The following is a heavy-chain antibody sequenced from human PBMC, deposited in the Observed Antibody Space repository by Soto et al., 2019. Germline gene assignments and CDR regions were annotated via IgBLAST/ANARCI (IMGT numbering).Heavy chain of an antibody. CDR2: INHSGST. J-gene: IGHJ4*02. D-gene: IGHD3-3*01. V-gene: IGHV4-34*01. CDR1: GWSFSCYY. CDR3: ARLVLGVKGNHFDY. Sequence: SETLSLTCSVYGWSFSCYYWSWIRQPPGKGLEWIGEINHSGSTNYNPSLKSRVTISVDTSKNQFSLKLSSVTAADTAVYYCARLVLGVKGNHFDYWGQGTLVTVS.